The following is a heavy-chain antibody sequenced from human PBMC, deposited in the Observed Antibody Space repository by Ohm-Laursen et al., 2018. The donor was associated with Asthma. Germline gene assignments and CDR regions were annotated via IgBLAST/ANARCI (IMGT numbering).Heavy chain of an antibody. D-gene: IGHD5/OR15-5a*01. J-gene: IGHJ4*02. CDR2: INQDGSIW. Sequence: SLRLSCAASGLTIRNYWMTWVRQAPGRGLEWVANINQDGSIWGYVDSVKGRFAISRDNAHNSLYLQMNSLRAEDTAFYYCAVSIYAYGEGAYWGQGTLVTVSS. CDR3: AVSIYAYGEGAY. CDR1: GLTIRNYW. V-gene: IGHV3-7*05.